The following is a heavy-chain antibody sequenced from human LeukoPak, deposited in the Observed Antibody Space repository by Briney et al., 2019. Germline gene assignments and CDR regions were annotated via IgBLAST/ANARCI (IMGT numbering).Heavy chain of an antibody. CDR2: ISAYNGNT. D-gene: IGHD6-13*01. CDR1: GYTFTSYG. J-gene: IGHJ4*02. V-gene: IGHV1-18*01. Sequence: GASVKVPFKASGYTFTSYGISWVRQAPGQGLEWMGWISAYNGNTNYAQKLQGRVTMTTDTSTSTGYMELRSLRSDGTAVYYCARRGSSWSSDPYWGQGTLVTVSS. CDR3: ARRGSSWSSDPY.